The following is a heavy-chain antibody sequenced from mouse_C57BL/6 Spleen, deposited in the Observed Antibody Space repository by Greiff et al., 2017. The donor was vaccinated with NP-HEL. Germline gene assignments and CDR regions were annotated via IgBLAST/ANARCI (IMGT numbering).Heavy chain of an antibody. CDR2: IYPSDSET. V-gene: IGHV1-61*01. CDR1: GYTFTSYW. Sequence: VQLQQPGAELVRPGSSVKLSCKASGYTFTSYWMDWVKQRPGQGLEWIGNIYPSDSETHYNQKFKDKATLTVDKSASTAYKQLSSRTSEDSAVYYCARVGYYEGFAYWGQGTLVTVSA. D-gene: IGHD1-1*01. J-gene: IGHJ3*01. CDR3: ARVGYYEGFAY.